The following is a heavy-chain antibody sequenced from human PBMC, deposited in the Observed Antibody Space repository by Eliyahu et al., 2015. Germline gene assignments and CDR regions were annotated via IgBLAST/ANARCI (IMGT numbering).Heavy chain of an antibody. J-gene: IGHJ5*02. CDR3: AKVPPEAGLYNWFDP. Sequence: EVQLLESGGGLVQPGGXLRLXXAASXFTFXXYAMTWVXQAPGKGLEWVSLISGSXYSTYYADSVKGRFTISRDNSKNTLYLQMNSLRAEDTAIYHCAKVPPEAGLYNWFDPWGQGTLVTVS. D-gene: IGHD6-13*01. V-gene: IGHV3-23*01. CDR2: ISGSXYST. CDR1: XFTFXXYA.